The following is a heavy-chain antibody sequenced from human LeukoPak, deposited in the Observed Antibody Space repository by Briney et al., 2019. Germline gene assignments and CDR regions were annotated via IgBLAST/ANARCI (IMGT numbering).Heavy chain of an antibody. D-gene: IGHD2-2*01. CDR3: ARDPRCSSMSCYRSSFYGMDV. Sequence: PGGSLRLSCAASGFSLRSSEMNWVRQAPGKGLEWVSYISSSGSSIYYADSVKGRFTISRDNAKNSLYLQMNSLRAEDTAVYYCARDPRCSSMSCYRSSFYGMDVWGQGTTVTVSS. CDR1: GFSLRSSE. CDR2: ISSSGSSI. J-gene: IGHJ6*02. V-gene: IGHV3-48*03.